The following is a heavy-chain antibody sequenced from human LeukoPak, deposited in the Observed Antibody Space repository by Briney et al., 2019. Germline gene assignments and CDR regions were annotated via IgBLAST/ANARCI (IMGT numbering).Heavy chain of an antibody. D-gene: IGHD1-26*01. CDR2: MNEDGSGT. J-gene: IGHJ4*02. CDR1: GFSIRSSW. Sequence: GGSLRLSCAVSGFSIRSSWMSWVRQTPGKGLEWVADMNEDGSGTYYVDSVKGRFTVSRDNAKNSLYLQMSSLRAEDTAVYYCARDPACGAIDYWGQGTLVTVSS. CDR3: ARDPACGAIDY. V-gene: IGHV3-7*01.